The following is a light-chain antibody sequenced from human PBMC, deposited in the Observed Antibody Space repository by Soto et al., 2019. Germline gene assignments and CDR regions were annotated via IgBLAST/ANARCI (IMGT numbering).Light chain of an antibody. CDR3: QDYTCHPEP. V-gene: IGKV1-27*01. CDR2: AAS. CDR1: LPISNY. J-gene: IGKJ1*01. Sequence: DRVTIPCRASLPISNYLAWYQQKPGKTPNLLIYAASTSQAGLPSLCSGRCSGTDFTLTISILQADDGIPYCSQDYTCHPEPFGHGTKVDI.